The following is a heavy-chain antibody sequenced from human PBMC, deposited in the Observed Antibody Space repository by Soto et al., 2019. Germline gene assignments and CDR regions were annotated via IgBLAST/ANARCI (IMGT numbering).Heavy chain of an antibody. V-gene: IGHV1-2*02. CDR1: GYTFSGFY. CDR3: ARDVPRDNYGMDV. Sequence: ASVKVSCKASGYTFSGFYMHWVRQAPGQGLEWMGWINPNSGGTKSAEKFQGRVTMTRDTSTSTAYMELRSLRSDDTAVYYCARDVPRDNYGMDVWGQGTTVTVSS. J-gene: IGHJ6*02. CDR2: INPNSGGT.